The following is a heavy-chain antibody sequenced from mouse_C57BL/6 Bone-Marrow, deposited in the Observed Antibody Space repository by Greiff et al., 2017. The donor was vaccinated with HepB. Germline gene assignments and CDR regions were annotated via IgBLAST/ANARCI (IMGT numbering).Heavy chain of an antibody. D-gene: IGHD1-3*01. CDR2: IDPSDSYT. Sequence: VKLQQPGAELVKPGASVKLSCKASGYTFTSYWMQWVKQRPGQGLEWIGEIDPSDSYTNYNQKFKGKATLTVDTSSSTAYMQLSSLTSEDSAVYYCARLTWYAMDYWGQGTSVTVSS. J-gene: IGHJ4*01. V-gene: IGHV1-50*01. CDR3: ARLTWYAMDY. CDR1: GYTFTSYW.